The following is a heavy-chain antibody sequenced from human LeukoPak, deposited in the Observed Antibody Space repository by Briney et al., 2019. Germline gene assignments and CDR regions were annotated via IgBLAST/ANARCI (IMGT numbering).Heavy chain of an antibody. J-gene: IGHJ5*02. CDR2: IYYSGST. Sequence: PSETLSLTCTVSGGSISSSSYYWGWIRQPPGKGLEWIGSIYYSGSTYYNPSLKSRVTISVDTSKNQFSLKLSSATAADTAVYYCARHDYGGFDPWGQGTLVTVSS. CDR1: GGSISSSSYY. D-gene: IGHD4-17*01. CDR3: ARHDYGGFDP. V-gene: IGHV4-39*01.